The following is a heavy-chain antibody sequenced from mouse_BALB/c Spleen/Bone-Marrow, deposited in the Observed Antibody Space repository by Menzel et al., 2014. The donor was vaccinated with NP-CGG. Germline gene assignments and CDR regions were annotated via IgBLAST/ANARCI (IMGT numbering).Heavy chain of an antibody. V-gene: IGHV1S81*02. Sequence: QVQLKQSGAELVKPGASVKLSCEASGYTFTSYYMYWVKQRPGQGLEWIGEINPSNGGTNFNEKFKSKATLTVDKSSSTAYMQLSSLTFEDSAIYYCTRPYYGYVGYAYWGQGTQVTVSA. J-gene: IGHJ3*01. D-gene: IGHD1-2*01. CDR1: GYTFTSYY. CDR2: INPSNGGT. CDR3: TRPYYGYVGYAY.